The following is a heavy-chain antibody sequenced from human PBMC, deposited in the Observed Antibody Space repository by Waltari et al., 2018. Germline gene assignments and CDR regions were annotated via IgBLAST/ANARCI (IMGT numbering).Heavy chain of an antibody. V-gene: IGHV3-23*01. Sequence: EVQLLESGGGLVQPGGSLRLSCAASGIPFRSYAMSWVRQAPGKGLEWVSGIRGRGGSTNDADSVKGRFTIARDTSKNTMYLQMNGLRAEDSAVYDCAKSKEDILAGYLDYWGQGTLVTVSS. CDR3: AKSKEDILAGYLDY. D-gene: IGHD3-9*01. CDR2: IRGRGGST. J-gene: IGHJ4*02. CDR1: GIPFRSYA.